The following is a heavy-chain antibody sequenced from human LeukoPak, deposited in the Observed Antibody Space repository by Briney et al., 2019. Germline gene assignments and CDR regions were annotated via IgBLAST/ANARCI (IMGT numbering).Heavy chain of an antibody. V-gene: IGHV4-39*01. J-gene: IGHJ4*02. Sequence: SETLSLTCTVSGGSISSSSYYWGWIRQPPGKGLEWIGSIYYSGSTYYNPSLKSRVTISVDTSKNQFSLKLSPVTAADTAVYYCARELEWLRLWGQRTLVTVSS. CDR3: ARELEWLRL. D-gene: IGHD5-12*01. CDR2: IYYSGST. CDR1: GGSISSSSYY.